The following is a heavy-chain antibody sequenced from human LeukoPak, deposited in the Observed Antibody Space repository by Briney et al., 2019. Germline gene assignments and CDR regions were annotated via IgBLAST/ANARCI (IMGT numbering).Heavy chain of an antibody. CDR3: ARRYFDY. CDR1: GFTISSYW. J-gene: IGHJ4*02. CDR2: IKQDGSEE. Sequence: GGSLRLSCVASGFTISSYWMPWVRQAPGKGLEWVANIKQDGSEEYYVDSVKGRFTISRDNAKNSLYLQMNSLRAEDTAVYYCARRYFDYWGQGILVTVSS. V-gene: IGHV3-7*03.